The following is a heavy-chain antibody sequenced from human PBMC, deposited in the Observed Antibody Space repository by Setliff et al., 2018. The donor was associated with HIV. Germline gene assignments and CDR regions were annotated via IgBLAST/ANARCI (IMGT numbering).Heavy chain of an antibody. Sequence: GGSLRLSCAASGFTFSSYGIHWVRQAPGKGLEWVAYISYDGSSKYYADSVKGRFTISRDKSKSTLYLQMNSLRVEDTAVYYCARTRAPYFFDFWGQGTLVTVSS. CDR3: ARTRAPYFFDF. CDR2: ISYDGSSK. CDR1: GFTFSSYG. D-gene: IGHD1-26*01. V-gene: IGHV3-30*06. J-gene: IGHJ4*02.